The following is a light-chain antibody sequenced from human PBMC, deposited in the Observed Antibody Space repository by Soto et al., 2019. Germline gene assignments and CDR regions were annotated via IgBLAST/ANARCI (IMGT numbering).Light chain of an antibody. CDR1: QGINNF. Sequence: IQLTQSPSSLPASVGDRVTLTCRASQGINNFLAWYQQKPGKAPELLIYAASTLQRGVPSRFSGSGFGTDFTLTISSRQPEDFATDYCQRLNSDPPITFGQGTRLEIK. V-gene: IGKV1-9*01. CDR3: QRLNSDPPIT. J-gene: IGKJ5*01. CDR2: AAS.